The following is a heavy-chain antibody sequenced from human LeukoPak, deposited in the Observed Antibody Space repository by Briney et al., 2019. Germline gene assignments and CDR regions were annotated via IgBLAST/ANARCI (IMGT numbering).Heavy chain of an antibody. CDR2: IYQSGNT. D-gene: IGHD3-16*01. CDR1: GGSVSRGGYY. V-gene: IGHV4-30-2*01. J-gene: IGHJ4*02. CDR3: VRSPPLGVDF. Sequence: SETLSLTCTVSGGSVSRGGYYWTWIRQAPLQGLEWIGAIYQSGNTYYNPSLKSRVTISVDRSQNQFSLKLRSVTATDTAVYYCVRSPPLGVDFWGQGTRVTVSS.